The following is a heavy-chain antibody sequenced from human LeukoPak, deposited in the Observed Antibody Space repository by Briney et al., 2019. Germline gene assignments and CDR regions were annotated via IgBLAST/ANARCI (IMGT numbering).Heavy chain of an antibody. CDR2: IYHSGST. V-gene: IGHV4-39*07. CDR3: AYLGNYGPRSGWYFDY. D-gene: IGHD4-11*01. Sequence: SETLSLTCAVSGGSISSNSYYWGWIRQPPGKGLEWIGSIYHSGSTYYNPSLKSRVTISVDTSKNQFSLKLSSVTAADTAVYYCAYLGNYGPRSGWYFDYWGQGTLVTVSS. J-gene: IGHJ4*02. CDR1: GGSISSNSYY.